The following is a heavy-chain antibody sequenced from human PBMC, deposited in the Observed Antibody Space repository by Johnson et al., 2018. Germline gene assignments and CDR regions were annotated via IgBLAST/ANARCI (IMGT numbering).Heavy chain of an antibody. CDR3: ANKDYGDSLEAFYI. V-gene: IGHV3-30*18. CDR1: GFPFSSYG. J-gene: IGHJ3*02. CDR2: ISYDGRNK. Sequence: QVQLVQSGGGVVQPGRSLRLSCAASGFPFSSYGMHWVRQAPGKGLEWVAVISYDGRNKYYADSVKGRFTISRDNSKNTLYLQMNSLRAEDTNVYYCANKDYGDSLEAFYIWGQGTMVTCSS. D-gene: IGHD4-17*01.